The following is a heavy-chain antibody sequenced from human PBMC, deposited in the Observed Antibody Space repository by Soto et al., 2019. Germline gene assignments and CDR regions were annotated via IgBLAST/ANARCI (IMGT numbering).Heavy chain of an antibody. V-gene: IGHV4-4*07. J-gene: IGHJ4*02. Sequence: SETLSLTCRVSDVSINGHFWSWLRPPAGKRLEWIGRIYSGGSTIYNPSLKSRVTMSVDTSKNQFSLKLRSVTAADTAVYYCARDNVWSGYYSFFDYWGQGTLVTVS. D-gene: IGHD3-3*01. CDR2: IYSGGST. CDR3: ARDNVWSGYYSFFDY. CDR1: DVSINGHF.